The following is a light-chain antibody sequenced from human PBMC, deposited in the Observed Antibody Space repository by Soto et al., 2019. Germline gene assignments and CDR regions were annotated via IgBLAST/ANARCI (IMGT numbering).Light chain of an antibody. J-gene: IGKJ4*01. CDR1: QSISSY. CDR3: QQSYSTPVT. Sequence: DIQMTQSPSSLSASVGDRVTITCRASQSISSYLNWYQQKPGKAPKLLIYAASSLQSGVPSRFSGRGSGTDFTLPISSLQPEDFATYYCQQSYSTPVTFVGGTKVEIK. V-gene: IGKV1-39*01. CDR2: AAS.